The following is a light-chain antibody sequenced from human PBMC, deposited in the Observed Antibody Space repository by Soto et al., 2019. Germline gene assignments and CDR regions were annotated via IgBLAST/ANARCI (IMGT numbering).Light chain of an antibody. J-gene: IGKJ1*01. CDR1: QNINNY. CDR3: QQSSSTPWT. Sequence: DIHMTRSPSSLSASVGDRVTITCRASQNINNYLHWFQHKPGKAPKLLIYAASNLQSGVPSRFSGSGSGTDFTLTISSLQPEDFATYYCQQSSSTPWTFGQGTKVEIK. CDR2: AAS. V-gene: IGKV1-39*01.